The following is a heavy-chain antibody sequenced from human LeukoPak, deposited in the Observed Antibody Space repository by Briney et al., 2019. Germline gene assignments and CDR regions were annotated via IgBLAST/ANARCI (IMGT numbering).Heavy chain of an antibody. CDR2: INPNSGGT. D-gene: IGHD3-10*01. J-gene: IGHJ4*02. V-gene: IGHV1-2*06. CDR1: GYTVTGYY. CDR3: ARDRLAIYGSGSYNY. Sequence: ASVKVSCKASGYTVTGYYMHWVRQAPGQGLEWMERINPNSGGTNYAQRFQGRVTMTRDTSISTAYMELSRLRSDDTAVYYCARDRLAIYGSGSYNYWGQGTLVTVSS.